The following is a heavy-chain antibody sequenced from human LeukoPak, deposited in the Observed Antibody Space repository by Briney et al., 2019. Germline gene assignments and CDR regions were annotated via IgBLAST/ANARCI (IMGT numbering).Heavy chain of an antibody. CDR1: GFPFTDYG. CDR3: AKDSQWAADY. CDR2: IHSNENIK. Sequence: GGSLRLSCAASGFPFTDYGVHWVRQAPGKGLEWVAFIHSNENIKWYTDSVKGRFSISRDNSKNTVFLQMNSLAADDTAVYYCAKDSQWAADYWGQGTLVFVSS. J-gene: IGHJ4*02. V-gene: IGHV3-30*02. D-gene: IGHD1-26*01.